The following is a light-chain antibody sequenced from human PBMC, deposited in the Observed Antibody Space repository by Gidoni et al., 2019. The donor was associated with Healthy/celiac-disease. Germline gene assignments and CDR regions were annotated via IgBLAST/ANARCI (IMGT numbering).Light chain of an antibody. CDR3: QQLNSYSLT. J-gene: IGKJ4*01. V-gene: IGKV1-9*01. CDR2: AAS. CDR1: QGISSY. Sequence: DIQLTQSPSFLSASVGDRVTITCRASQGISSYLAWYQQKPGTAPKLLIYAASTLQSGVPSRFSGSGSGTEFTLTISSLQPEDFATYYCQQLNSYSLTFGGGTKVEIK.